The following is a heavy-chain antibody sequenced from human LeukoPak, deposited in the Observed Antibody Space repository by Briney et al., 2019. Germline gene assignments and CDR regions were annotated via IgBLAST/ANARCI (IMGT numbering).Heavy chain of an antibody. CDR1: GFTFSNYG. J-gene: IGHJ3*02. CDR3: ARGPSIAARYDAFDI. D-gene: IGHD6-6*01. V-gene: IGHV3-30*03. CDR2: ISYDGSNK. Sequence: GRSLRLSCAASGFTFSNYGIHWVRQAPGKGLEWVAVISYDGSNKYYADSVKGRCTISRDKSKNTVYLQMNSLRAEDTAVYYCARGPSIAARYDAFDIWGQGTMVTVSS.